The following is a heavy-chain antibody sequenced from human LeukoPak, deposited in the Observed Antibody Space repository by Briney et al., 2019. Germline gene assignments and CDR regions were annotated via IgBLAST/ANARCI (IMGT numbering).Heavy chain of an antibody. D-gene: IGHD1-26*01. CDR2: IYTSGST. Sequence: SGTLPLTCTVSGGSISSYYWSWIRQPAGKGLEWIGRIYTSGSTNYNPSLKSRVTMSVDTSKNQFSLKLSSVTAADTAVYYCARRGSHGSFDYWGQGTLVTVSS. J-gene: IGHJ4*02. V-gene: IGHV4-4*07. CDR3: ARRGSHGSFDY. CDR1: GGSISSYY.